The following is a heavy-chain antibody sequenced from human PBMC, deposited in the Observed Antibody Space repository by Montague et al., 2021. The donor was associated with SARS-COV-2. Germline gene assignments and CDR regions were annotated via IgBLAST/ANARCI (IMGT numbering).Heavy chain of an antibody. CDR1: GFSLSTSGMC. V-gene: IGHV2-70*01. CDR2: IDWDDDK. J-gene: IGHJ4*02. D-gene: IGHD3-10*01. CDR3: ARTYYYGSGSYYTYYFDY. Sequence: PALVKPTQTLTLTCTFSGFSLSTSGMCVSWIRQPPGKALEWLALIDWDDDKYYSTSLKTRLTISKDTSKNQVVPTMTSMDPVDTATYYCARTYYYGSGSYYTYYFDYWGQGTLVTVSS.